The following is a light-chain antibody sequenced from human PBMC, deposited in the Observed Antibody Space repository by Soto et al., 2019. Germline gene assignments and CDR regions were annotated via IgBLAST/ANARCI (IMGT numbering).Light chain of an antibody. CDR3: SSHTASTTRI. CDR1: SSDVGGYNH. J-gene: IGLJ1*01. V-gene: IGLV2-14*01. CDR2: EVT. Sequence: QSALTQPASVSGSPGQSITISCTGTSSDVGGYNHVSWYQHHPGKAPKRIIYEVTKRPSGVSNRFSGSKSGDTDSLTISGLQAEDEADYYCSSHTASTTRIFGTGTQVTVL.